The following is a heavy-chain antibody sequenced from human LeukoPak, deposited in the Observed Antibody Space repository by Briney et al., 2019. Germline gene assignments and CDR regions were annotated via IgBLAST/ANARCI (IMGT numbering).Heavy chain of an antibody. CDR2: INPNSGGT. D-gene: IGHD2-2*01. Sequence: GASVKVSCKASGYTFTGYYMHWVRQAPGQGLEWMGWINPNSGGTNYAQKFQGRVTMTRDTSISTAYMELSRLRSDDTAVYYCAREDIVVVPAAYYYYGMDVWGQGTTVTVSS. V-gene: IGHV1-2*02. CDR3: AREDIVVVPAAYYYYGMDV. CDR1: GYTFTGYY. J-gene: IGHJ6*02.